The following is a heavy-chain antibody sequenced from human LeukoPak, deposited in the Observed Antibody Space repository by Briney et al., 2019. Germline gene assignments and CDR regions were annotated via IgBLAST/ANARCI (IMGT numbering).Heavy chain of an antibody. J-gene: IGHJ4*02. CDR1: GGSSSGYY. Sequence: SETLSLTCAVYGGSSSGYYWSWIRQPPGKGLEWIGEINHSGSTNYNPSLKSRVTISVDTSKNQFSLKLSSVTAADTAVYYCARVPYSSSWYEKFDYWGQGTLVTVSS. CDR3: ARVPYSSSWYEKFDY. V-gene: IGHV4-34*01. CDR2: INHSGST. D-gene: IGHD6-13*01.